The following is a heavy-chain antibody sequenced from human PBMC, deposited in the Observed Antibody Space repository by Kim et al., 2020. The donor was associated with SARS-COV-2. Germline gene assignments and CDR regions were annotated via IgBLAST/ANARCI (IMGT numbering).Heavy chain of an antibody. Sequence: GGSLRLSCAASGFTFSSYGMHWVRQAPGKGLEWVAVISYDGSNKYYADSVKGRFTISRDNSKNTLYLQMNSLRAEDTAVYYCNGYCSGGSCVGAFDIWGQGTMVTVSS. CDR2: ISYDGSNK. CDR3: NGYCSGGSCVGAFDI. CDR1: GFTFSSYG. J-gene: IGHJ3*02. D-gene: IGHD2-15*01. V-gene: IGHV3-33*05.